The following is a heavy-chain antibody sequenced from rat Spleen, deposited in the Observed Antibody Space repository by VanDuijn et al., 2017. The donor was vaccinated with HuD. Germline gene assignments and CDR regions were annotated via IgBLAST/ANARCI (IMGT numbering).Heavy chain of an antibody. CDR1: GFTFSNYG. J-gene: IGHJ2*01. D-gene: IGHD1-9*01. CDR2: IYYDGSKM. Sequence: EVKLVESGGGLVQPGNSLTLSCVASGFTFSNYGMHWIRQGPKKGLEWIAMIYYDGSKMYYADTVKGRFTISRDNFKNPLYLQMDSLRSEDTATYYCAKDMDYGYNFFDYWGQGVMVTVSS. CDR3: AKDMDYGYNFFDY. V-gene: IGHV5-54*01.